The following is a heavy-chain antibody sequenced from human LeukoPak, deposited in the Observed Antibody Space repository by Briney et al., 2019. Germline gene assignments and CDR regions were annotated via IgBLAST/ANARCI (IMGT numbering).Heavy chain of an antibody. CDR3: ARSWGSISHIGNWCDP. J-gene: IGHJ5*02. Sequence: ASVKVSCKASGYTFTSYAMHWVRQAPGQRLEWMGWINAASGNTKYSQKFQGRVTITRDTSATTTYMELSSLRSEDTAVYYCARSWGSISHIGNWCDPWGQGTLVIVS. V-gene: IGHV1-3*01. CDR2: INAASGNT. D-gene: IGHD2-2*01. CDR1: GYTFTSYA.